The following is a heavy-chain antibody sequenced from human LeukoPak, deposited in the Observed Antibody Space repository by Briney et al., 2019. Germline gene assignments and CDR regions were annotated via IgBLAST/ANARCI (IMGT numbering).Heavy chain of an antibody. CDR2: ISGSGDSA. D-gene: IGHD3-3*01. CDR1: GFTFSSYA. V-gene: IGHV3-23*01. Sequence: GGSLRLSCAASGFTFSSYAMSWVRQAPGKGLEGVSAISGSGDSANYADSVKGRVTLSRHTYKNTLYLQMNSLSAEDTAVYSCARDIYDFWSGYFRGPSGGYYYYGMDVWGQGTTVTVSS. CDR3: ARDIYDFWSGYFRGPSGGYYYYGMDV. J-gene: IGHJ6*02.